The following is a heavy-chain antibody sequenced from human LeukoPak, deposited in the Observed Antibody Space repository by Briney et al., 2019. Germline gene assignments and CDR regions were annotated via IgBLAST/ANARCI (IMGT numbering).Heavy chain of an antibody. CDR1: GCTFTSYG. Sequence: ASVKVSCKTSGCTFTSYGISWVRQAPGQGLEWMGWISGYNANTNYGQKFQGRVTMTIDTSTTTVYMELRSLRSDDTAVYYCARPRVAGSFDYWGQGTLVTVSS. CDR3: ARPRVAGSFDY. D-gene: IGHD6-19*01. J-gene: IGHJ4*02. V-gene: IGHV1-18*01. CDR2: ISGYNANT.